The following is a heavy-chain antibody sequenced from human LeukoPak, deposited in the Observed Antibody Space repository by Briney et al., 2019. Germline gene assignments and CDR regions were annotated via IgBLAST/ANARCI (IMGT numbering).Heavy chain of an antibody. D-gene: IGHD3-3*01. CDR1: GGSISSSSYY. CDR3: ASILEWLYIWQYNWFCP. Sequence: SETLCHSCTVSGGSISSSSYYWGCIRQPPGKGLEWIGSIYYSGSTYYYPSLKSRVSISVDTSKNHFSLQLSSVSAADTAVYYCASILEWLYIWQYNWFCPQGQGTLVTVSS. J-gene: IGHJ5*02. CDR2: IYYSGST. V-gene: IGHV4-39*01.